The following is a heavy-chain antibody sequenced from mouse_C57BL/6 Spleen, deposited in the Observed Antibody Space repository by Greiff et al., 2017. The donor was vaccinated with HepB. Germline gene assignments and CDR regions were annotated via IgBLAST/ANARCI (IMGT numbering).Heavy chain of an antibody. Sequence: QVQLKQSGAELVRPGASVKMSCKASGYTFTSYNMHWVKQTPRQGLEWIGAMYPGNGDTSYNHKFKGKATLTVDKYSSTAYMQLSSLTSEDSAVYFCARYTTVGYFDVWGTGTTVTVSS. CDR1: GYTFTSYN. V-gene: IGHV1-12*01. CDR2: MYPGNGDT. D-gene: IGHD1-1*01. J-gene: IGHJ1*03. CDR3: ARYTTVGYFDV.